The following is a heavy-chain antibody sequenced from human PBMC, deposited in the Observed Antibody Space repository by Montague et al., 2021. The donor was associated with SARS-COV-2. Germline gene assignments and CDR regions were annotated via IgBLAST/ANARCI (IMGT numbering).Heavy chain of an antibody. CDR2: NGYS. CDR1: GGFINDNYH. CDR3: AAYSVGLGGRGY. Sequence: SETLSLTCTVTGGFINDNYHWSCMRHSPGEGLVWCGLNGYSDFSPSLWGPVTISVDPYRNQFSLKLTPVTAADTAVYYCAAYSVGLGGRGYWGQGTLVTVSS. D-gene: IGHD3-16*01. V-gene: IGHV4-4*07. J-gene: IGHJ4*02.